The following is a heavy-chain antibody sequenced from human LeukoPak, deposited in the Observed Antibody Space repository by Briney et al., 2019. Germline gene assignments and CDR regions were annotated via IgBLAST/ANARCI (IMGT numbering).Heavy chain of an antibody. CDR1: GGSISSYY. Sequence: PSETLSLTCTVSGGSISSYYWSWIRQPPGKGLEWIGYIYYSGSTYYNPSLRSRVTISVDTSKNQFSLKLSSVTAANTAVYYCARHRCSGGSCYPMNWFGPWGQGTLVTVSS. CDR3: ARHRCSGGSCYPMNWFGP. CDR2: IYYSGST. D-gene: IGHD2-15*01. J-gene: IGHJ5*02. V-gene: IGHV4-59*08.